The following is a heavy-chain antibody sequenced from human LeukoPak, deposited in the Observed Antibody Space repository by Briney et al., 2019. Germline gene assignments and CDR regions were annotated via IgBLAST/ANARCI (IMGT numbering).Heavy chain of an antibody. D-gene: IGHD3-16*01. Sequence: PGGSLRLSCAATGFTFSSYDMHWVRQVTGKGLEWVSGIGTAGDTYYPGSVKGRFTISRENAKNSLYLQMNSLSAGDTAVYYCARDRGLGEAYYFDNWGQGTLVTVSS. CDR1: GFTFSSYD. J-gene: IGHJ4*02. V-gene: IGHV3-13*04. CDR2: IGTAGDT. CDR3: ARDRGLGEAYYFDN.